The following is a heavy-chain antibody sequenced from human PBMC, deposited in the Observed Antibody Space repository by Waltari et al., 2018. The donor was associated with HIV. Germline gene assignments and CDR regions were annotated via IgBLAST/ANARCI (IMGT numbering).Heavy chain of an antibody. Sequence: QVQLQESGPGLVKPSETLSLTCTVSGGSISSYYWSWIRQPPGKGLEWIGYIYYSGSTNYNPSLKSRVTISVDTSKNQFSLKLSSVTAADTAVYYCARGGEYYYDSSGYYQGGFDYWGQGTLVTVSS. CDR2: IYYSGST. CDR1: GGSISSYY. V-gene: IGHV4-59*01. J-gene: IGHJ4*02. CDR3: ARGGEYYYDSSGYYQGGFDY. D-gene: IGHD3-22*01.